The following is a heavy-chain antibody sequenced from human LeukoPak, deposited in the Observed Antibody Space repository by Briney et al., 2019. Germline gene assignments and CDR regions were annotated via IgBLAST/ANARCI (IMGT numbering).Heavy chain of an antibody. CDR1: GFTFSTYA. V-gene: IGHV3-23*01. CDR2: ISGGDEST. J-gene: IGHJ4*02. Sequence: GGSLRLSCAASGFTFSTYAMNWVRQAPGKGLEWVSSISGGDESTYNADSVKGRFIISRDNSKNTLYLQMNGLRAEDTAIYYFAKGEGGSCSSSCSTYFDYWAREPWSPSPQ. CDR3: AKGEGGSCSSSCSTYFDY. D-gene: IGHD2-2*01.